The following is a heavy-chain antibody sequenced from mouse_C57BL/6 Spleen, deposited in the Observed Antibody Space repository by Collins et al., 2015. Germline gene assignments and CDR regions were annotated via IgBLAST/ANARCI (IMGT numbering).Heavy chain of an antibody. V-gene: IGHV7-1*02. CDR3: ARDVYDGYYWYFDV. D-gene: IGHD2-3*01. CDR2: SRNKANDYTT. J-gene: IGHJ1*01. Sequence: EVKLVGSGGGLVQPGGSLRLSCATSGFTFSDFYMEWVRQPPGKRLEWIAASRNKANDYTTEYSASVKGRFIVSRDTSQSILYLQMNALRAEDTAIYYCARDVYDGYYWYFDVWGAGTTVTVSS. CDR1: GFTFSDFY.